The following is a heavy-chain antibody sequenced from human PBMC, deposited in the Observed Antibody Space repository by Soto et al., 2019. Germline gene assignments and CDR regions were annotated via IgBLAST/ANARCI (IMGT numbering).Heavy chain of an antibody. Sequence: PSETLSLTCTVSVGSISSYYWSWIRQPPGKGLEWSGYIYYSGSTNYNPSLKSRVTISVETSKNQFSLKLSSVTAADTAVYYCASSAAMVPYYYYYGMDVWRQGTTVTVSS. D-gene: IGHD5-18*01. V-gene: IGHV4-59*01. CDR2: IYYSGST. J-gene: IGHJ6*02. CDR3: ASSAAMVPYYYYYGMDV. CDR1: VGSISSYY.